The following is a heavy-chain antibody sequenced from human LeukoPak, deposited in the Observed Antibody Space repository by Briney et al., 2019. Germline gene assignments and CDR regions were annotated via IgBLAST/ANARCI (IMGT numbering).Heavy chain of an antibody. V-gene: IGHV4-34*01. CDR1: GGSFSGYY. CDR2: INHSGST. J-gene: IGHJ4*02. Sequence: PSETLSITCAVYGGSFSGYYWSWIRQPLGKGLEWIGEINHSGSTNYNPSLKSRVTISVDTSKNQFSLKLSSVTAADTAVYYCARKTAVAGMSDWGQGTLVTVSS. CDR3: ARKTAVAGMSD. D-gene: IGHD6-19*01.